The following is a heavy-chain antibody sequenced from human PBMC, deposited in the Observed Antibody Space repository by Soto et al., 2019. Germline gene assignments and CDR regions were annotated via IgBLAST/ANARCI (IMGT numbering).Heavy chain of an antibody. Sequence: ASVKVSCKASGYTFTGYYMHWVRQAPGQGLEWMGWINPNSGGTNYAQKFQGWVTMTRDTSISTAYMELSRLRSDDTAVYYCARDLGYCSRGSGYVFDPWGQGTLVTLSA. V-gene: IGHV1-2*04. CDR3: ARDLGYCSRGSGYVFDP. CDR2: INPNSGGT. CDR1: GYTFTGYY. J-gene: IGHJ5*02. D-gene: IGHD2-15*01.